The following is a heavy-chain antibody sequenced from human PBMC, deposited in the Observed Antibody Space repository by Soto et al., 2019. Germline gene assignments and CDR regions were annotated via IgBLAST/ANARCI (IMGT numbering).Heavy chain of an antibody. V-gene: IGHV2-5*02. CDR1: GFSLSTSGVG. J-gene: IGHJ4*02. Sequence: QITLKESGPTLVKPTQTLTLTCTFSGFSLSTSGVGVGWIRQPPGKALEWLALLYWDDDKRYSPSLKSRLTIPKDTSKNQVVLTMTNMDPVDTATYYCAHSRGGGDWWRLPYWGQGTLVTVSS. D-gene: IGHD2-21*02. CDR2: LYWDDDK. CDR3: AHSRGGGDWWRLPY.